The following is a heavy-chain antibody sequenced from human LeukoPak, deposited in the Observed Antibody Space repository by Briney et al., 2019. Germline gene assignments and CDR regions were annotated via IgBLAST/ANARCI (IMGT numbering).Heavy chain of an antibody. J-gene: IGHJ4*02. CDR3: AKDRSRYYYDSSGYD. V-gene: IGHV3-49*04. D-gene: IGHD3-22*01. Sequence: GRSLRLSCTASGFTFGDYAMSWVRQAPGKGLEWVGFIRSKAYGGTTEYAASVKGRFTISRDDSKSIAYLQMNSLKTEDTAVYYCAKDRSRYYYDSSGYDWGQGTLVTVSS. CDR1: GFTFGDYA. CDR2: IRSKAYGGTT.